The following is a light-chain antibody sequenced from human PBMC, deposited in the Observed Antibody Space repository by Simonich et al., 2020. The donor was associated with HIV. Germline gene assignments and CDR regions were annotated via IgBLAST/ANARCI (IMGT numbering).Light chain of an antibody. V-gene: IGKV4-1*01. CDR1: RSVLYSSNNKNY. J-gene: IGKJ1*01. Sequence: DIVMTQSPDSLAVSLGERATINCKSSRSVLYSSNNKNYLAWSQQKPGQPPKLLIYWASTRESGVPDRFSASGSGTDFTLTISSLQAEDVAVYYCQQYYSTPPTFGQGTKVNIK. CDR3: QQYYSTPPT. CDR2: WAS.